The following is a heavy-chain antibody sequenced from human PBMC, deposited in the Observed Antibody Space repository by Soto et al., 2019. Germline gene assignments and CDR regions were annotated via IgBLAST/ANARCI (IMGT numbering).Heavy chain of an antibody. V-gene: IGHV3-30-3*01. D-gene: IGHD1-26*01. CDR3: ARDPSYRSYYFDY. CDR1: GFTFSSYA. CDR2: ISYDGSNK. Sequence: GSLRLSCAASGFTFSSYAMHWVRQAPGKGLEWVAVISYDGSNKYYADSVKGRFTISRDNSKNTLYLQMNSLRAEDTAVYYCARDPSYRSYYFDYWGQGTLVTVSS. J-gene: IGHJ4*02.